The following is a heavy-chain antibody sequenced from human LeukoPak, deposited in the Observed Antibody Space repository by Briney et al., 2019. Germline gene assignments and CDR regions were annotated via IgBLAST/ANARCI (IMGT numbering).Heavy chain of an antibody. CDR2: ISTSGSTT. CDR3: ARGALHVFDY. Sequence: GGSLRLSCAASGFTFSDYEINWFPKAPGKGLEWVSCISTSGSTTYYADSAKGRFTISRDNAKNSLSLQMNTLTAEDTAVYYCARGALHVFDYWGQGTPVTVSS. J-gene: IGHJ4*02. D-gene: IGHD3-10*02. CDR1: GFTFSDYE. V-gene: IGHV3-48*03.